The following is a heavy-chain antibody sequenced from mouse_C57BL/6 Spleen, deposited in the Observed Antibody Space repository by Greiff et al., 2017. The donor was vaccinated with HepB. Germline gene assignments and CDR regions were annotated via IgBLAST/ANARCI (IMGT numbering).Heavy chain of an antibody. CDR3: ARRTTVAGLDY. CDR2: INPGSGGT. D-gene: IGHD1-1*01. CDR1: GYAFTNYL. Sequence: QVQLQQSGAELVRPGTSVKVSCKASGYAFTNYLLEWVKQRPGQGLEWIGVINPGSGGTNYNEKFKGKATLTADNSSSTAYMQLSSLTSEDSAVYFCARRTTVAGLDYWGQGTTLTVSS. J-gene: IGHJ2*01. V-gene: IGHV1-54*01.